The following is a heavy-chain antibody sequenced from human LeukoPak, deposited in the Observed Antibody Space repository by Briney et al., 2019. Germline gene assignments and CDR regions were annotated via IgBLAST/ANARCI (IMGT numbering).Heavy chain of an antibody. Sequence: GESLKISWKGSGYSFTSYWIGWVRQMPGKGLEWMGIIYPGDSDTRYSPSFQGQVTISADKSISTAYLQWSSLKASDTAMYYCARRIVGATARFDPWGQGTLVTVSS. CDR1: GYSFTSYW. CDR3: ARRIVGATARFDP. J-gene: IGHJ5*02. CDR2: IYPGDSDT. V-gene: IGHV5-51*01. D-gene: IGHD1-26*01.